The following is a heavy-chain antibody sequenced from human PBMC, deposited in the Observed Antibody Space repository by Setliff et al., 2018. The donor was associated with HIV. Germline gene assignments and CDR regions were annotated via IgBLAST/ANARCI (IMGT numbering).Heavy chain of an antibody. V-gene: IGHV4-34*01. CDR1: GGSFSGFY. CDR3: ARATYGSRAGTGLYFDS. CDR2: INYSGKT. J-gene: IGHJ4*02. Sequence: SETLSLTCGISGGSFSGFYWAWTRQPPGKGLEWIGEINYSGKTNKNPSLKSRVTISADTSRTQFSLILISVTAADAAVYYCARATYGSRAGTGLYFDSWGQGALVTVSS. D-gene: IGHD6-6*01.